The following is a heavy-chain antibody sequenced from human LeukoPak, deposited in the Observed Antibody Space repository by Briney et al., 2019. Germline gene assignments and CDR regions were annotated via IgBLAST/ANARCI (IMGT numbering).Heavy chain of an antibody. CDR2: IYTSGST. CDR1: GGPISSGSYY. Sequence: SETLSLTCTVSGGPISSGSYYWSWIRQPAGKGLEWIGRIYTSGSTNYNPSLKSRVTISVDTSKNQFSLKLSSVTAADTAVYYCASSLNYYDSSGYLYYFDYWGQGTLVTVSS. CDR3: ASSLNYYDSSGYLYYFDY. J-gene: IGHJ4*02. V-gene: IGHV4-61*02. D-gene: IGHD3-22*01.